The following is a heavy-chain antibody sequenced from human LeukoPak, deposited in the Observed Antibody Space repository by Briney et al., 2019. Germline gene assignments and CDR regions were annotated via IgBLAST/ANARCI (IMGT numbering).Heavy chain of an antibody. CDR3: ARDLGQYYDTSDNWFDP. D-gene: IGHD3-22*01. J-gene: IGHJ5*02. Sequence: GGSLRLSCAASGFTFSSYTMNWVRQAPGKGLEWVSSISSRSSYTYYADSVKGRFTISRDNAKNSLYLQMNSLRAEDTAVYYCARDLGQYYDTSDNWFDPWGQGTLVTVSS. CDR1: GFTFSSYT. CDR2: ISSRSSYT. V-gene: IGHV3-21*01.